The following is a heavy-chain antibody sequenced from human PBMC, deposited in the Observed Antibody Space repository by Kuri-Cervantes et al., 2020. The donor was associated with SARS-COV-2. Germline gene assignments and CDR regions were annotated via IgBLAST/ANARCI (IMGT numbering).Heavy chain of an antibody. V-gene: IGHV1-2*02. CDR2: INPNSGGT. D-gene: IGHD3-9*01. Sequence: ASVKVSCKASGYTFTGYYMHWVRQAPGQGLGRMGWINPNSGGTNYAQKFQGRVTMTRDTSISTAYMELSRLRSDDTAVYYCARDRGYDILTGYYSFDYWGQGTLVTVSS. J-gene: IGHJ4*02. CDR3: ARDRGYDILTGYYSFDY. CDR1: GYTFTGYY.